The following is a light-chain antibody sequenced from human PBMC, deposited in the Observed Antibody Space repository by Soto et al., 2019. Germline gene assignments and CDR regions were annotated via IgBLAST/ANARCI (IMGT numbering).Light chain of an antibody. CDR2: GAS. CDR3: QQYNNWPPYT. Sequence: EIVMTQSPATLSVSPGERATLSCRASQSVSSNLAWYQQKPGQAPRLLIYGASTRATGIPARFSGSGSGTKFTLTIRNLQSEDFALYYCQQYNNWPPYTFGQGTKLEIK. CDR1: QSVSSN. V-gene: IGKV3-15*01. J-gene: IGKJ2*01.